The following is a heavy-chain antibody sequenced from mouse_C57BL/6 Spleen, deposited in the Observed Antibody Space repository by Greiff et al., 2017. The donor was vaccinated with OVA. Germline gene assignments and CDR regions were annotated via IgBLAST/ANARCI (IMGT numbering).Heavy chain of an antibody. V-gene: IGHV1-52*01. Sequence: QVQLQQPGAELVRPGSSVKLSCKASGYTFTSYWMHWVKQRPIQGLEWIGNIDPSDSETHYNQKFKDKATLTVDTSSSTAYMQLSSLTSEDSAVYYCARSPMVTPYYYAMYYWGQGTSVTVSS. D-gene: IGHD2-2*01. CDR2: IDPSDSET. CDR3: ARSPMVTPYYYAMYY. J-gene: IGHJ4*01. CDR1: GYTFTSYW.